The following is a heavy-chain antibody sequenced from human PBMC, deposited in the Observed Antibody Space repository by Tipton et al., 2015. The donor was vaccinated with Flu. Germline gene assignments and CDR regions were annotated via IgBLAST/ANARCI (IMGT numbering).Heavy chain of an antibody. Sequence: SLRLSCTASGFTFGDYAMSWVRQAPGKGLEWAGFIRSKAYGGTTEYAASVKGRFTISRDDSKSIAYLQMNSLKTEDTAVYYCTRHCSGGSCFDYWGQGTLVTVSS. D-gene: IGHD2-15*01. CDR1: GFTFGDYA. J-gene: IGHJ4*02. V-gene: IGHV3-49*04. CDR2: IRSKAYGGTT. CDR3: TRHCSGGSCFDY.